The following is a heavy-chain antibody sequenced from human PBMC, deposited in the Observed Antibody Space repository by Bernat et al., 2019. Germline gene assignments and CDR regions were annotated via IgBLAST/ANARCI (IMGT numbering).Heavy chain of an antibody. CDR1: GYTFTSYG. CDR3: AREPGIAEEDGDGFEY. Sequence: QVQLVQSGAEVKKPGASVKVSFKASGYTFTSYGISWVRQAPGQGLEWMGWISAYNGNTNYAQKLQGRVTMTRDTSTSTAYMELRSRRSDDTAVYYCAREPGIAEEDGDGFEYWGQGTLVTVS. V-gene: IGHV1-18*01. CDR2: ISAYNGNT. J-gene: IGHJ4*02. D-gene: IGHD6-13*01.